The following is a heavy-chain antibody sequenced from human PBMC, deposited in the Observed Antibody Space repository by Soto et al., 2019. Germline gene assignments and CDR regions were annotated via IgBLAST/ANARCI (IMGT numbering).Heavy chain of an antibody. J-gene: IGHJ4*02. CDR2: IFYTGST. CDR3: ARVNRGAFDH. CDR1: GGSIHDYY. Sequence: QVQLQESGPGLVKPSQTLSLTCTVSGGSIHDYYWVWIRQPPGKGLEWIGSIFYTGSTDYNPSLKSRVTLSLATSKNQFSLNLSSVTGADTAVYYCARVNRGAFDHWGQGALVTVSS. V-gene: IGHV4-59*01.